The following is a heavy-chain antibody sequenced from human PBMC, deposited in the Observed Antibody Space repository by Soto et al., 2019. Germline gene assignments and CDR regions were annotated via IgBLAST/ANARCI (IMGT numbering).Heavy chain of an antibody. Sequence: SETLSLTCAVYGGSFSGYYWSWIRQPPGKGLEWIGYIYYSGSTYYNPSLKSRVTISVDTSKNQFSLKLSSVTAADTAVYYCARDLYSGYATYYYCYGIDVWGQGTTVTVSS. CDR1: GGSFSGYY. CDR3: ARDLYSGYATYYYCYGIDV. V-gene: IGHV4-34*09. CDR2: IYYSGST. D-gene: IGHD5-12*01. J-gene: IGHJ6*02.